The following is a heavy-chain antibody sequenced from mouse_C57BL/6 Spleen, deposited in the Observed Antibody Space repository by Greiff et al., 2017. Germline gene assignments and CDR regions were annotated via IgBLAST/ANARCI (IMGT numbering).Heavy chain of an antibody. CDR3: ARSGSTLFDY. CDR2: INPYNGDT. V-gene: IGHV1-20*01. J-gene: IGHJ2*01. D-gene: IGHD5-1*01. Sequence: EVQLVESGPELVKPGASVKISCKASGYSFTGYFMNWVMHSHGKSLEWIGRINPYNGDTFYNQKFKGKATLTVDKSSSTAHMELRSLTSEDSAVYYCARSGSTLFDYWGQGTTLTVSS. CDR1: GYSFTGYF.